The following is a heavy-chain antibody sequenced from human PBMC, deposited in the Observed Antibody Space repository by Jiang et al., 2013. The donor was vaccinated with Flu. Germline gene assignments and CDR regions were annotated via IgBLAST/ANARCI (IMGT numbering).Heavy chain of an antibody. V-gene: IGHV4-31*03. D-gene: IGHD6-19*01. CDR1: GGSISSGGYY. CDR2: IYYSGST. CDR3: ARGAAVAGTGYYFDY. Sequence: GSGLVKPSQTLSLTCTVSGGSISSGGYYWSWIRQHPGKGLEWIGYIYYSGSTYYNPSLKSRVTISVDTSKNQFSLKLSSVTAADTAVYYCARGAAVAGTGYYFDYWGQGTLVTVSS. J-gene: IGHJ4*02.